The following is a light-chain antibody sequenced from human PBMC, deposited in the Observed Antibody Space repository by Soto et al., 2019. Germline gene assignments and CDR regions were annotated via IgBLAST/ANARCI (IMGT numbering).Light chain of an antibody. CDR2: DAS. J-gene: IGKJ4*01. V-gene: IGKV3-11*01. CDR1: QSVSSY. CDR3: QHRRNWPLT. Sequence: EIVLTQSPATLSLSPGERATLSCRASQSVSSYLGWYQQKPGQAPRLLIYDASNRATGIPARFSGSGSGIDFTLTISSLEPEDFAVYYCQHRRNWPLTFGGGTKVEIK.